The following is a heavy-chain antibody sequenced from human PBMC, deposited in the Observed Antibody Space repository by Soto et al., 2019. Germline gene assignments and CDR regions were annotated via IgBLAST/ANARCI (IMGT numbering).Heavy chain of an antibody. CDR1: GFTFSSYG. Sequence: QVQLVESGGGVVQPGRSLRLSCAASGFTFSSYGMHWVRQAPGKGLEWVAVISYDGSNKYYADSVKGRFTISRDNSKNTLYLQMNSLRAEDTAVYYCAKDSGDSYGYCFDYWGQGTLVTVSS. CDR3: AKDSGDSYGYCFDY. J-gene: IGHJ4*02. D-gene: IGHD5-18*01. CDR2: ISYDGSNK. V-gene: IGHV3-30*18.